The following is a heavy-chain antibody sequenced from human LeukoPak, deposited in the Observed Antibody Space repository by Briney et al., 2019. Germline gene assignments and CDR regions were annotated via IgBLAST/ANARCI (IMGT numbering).Heavy chain of an antibody. CDR1: GFTFSRYA. Sequence: GGSLRLSCAASGFTFSRYAMHWVREAPGTGLEWVAVISYDGSNKYYADSVKGRFTISRDNSKNTLYLQMNSLRAEDTAVYYCARGPHYYDSSGYYHYYYYYYMDVWGKGTTVTISS. CDR2: ISYDGSNK. D-gene: IGHD3-22*01. V-gene: IGHV3-30*04. J-gene: IGHJ6*03. CDR3: ARGPHYYDSSGYYHYYYYYYMDV.